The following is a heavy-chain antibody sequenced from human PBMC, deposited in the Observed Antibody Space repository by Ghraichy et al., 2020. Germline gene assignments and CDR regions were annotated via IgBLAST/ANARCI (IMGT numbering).Heavy chain of an antibody. D-gene: IGHD3-22*01. V-gene: IGHV4-39*01. CDR1: GGSISSSSYY. CDR2: IYYSGST. Sequence: SETLSLTCTVSGGSISSSSYYWGWIRQPPGKGLEWIGSIYYSGSTYYNPSLKSRVTISVDTSKNQFSLKLSSVTAADTAVYYCARHRVMHDSSGYYYGWFDYWGQGTLVTVSS. CDR3: ARHRVMHDSSGYYYGWFDY. J-gene: IGHJ4*02.